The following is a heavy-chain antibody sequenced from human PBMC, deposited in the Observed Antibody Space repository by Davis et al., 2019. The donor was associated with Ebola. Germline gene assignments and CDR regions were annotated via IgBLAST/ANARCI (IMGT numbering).Heavy chain of an antibody. CDR1: GGSFSGHY. V-gene: IGHV4-34*01. D-gene: IGHD1-14*01. Sequence: MPGGSLRLSCAVYGGSFSGHYWTWIRQPPGKGLEWIGEINHSGSTNYDPSFKSRVTISVDTSKNQFSLKVSSVTAADTAVYYCARGFKPFDYWGQGTLVTVSS. CDR3: ARGFKPFDY. CDR2: INHSGST. J-gene: IGHJ4*02.